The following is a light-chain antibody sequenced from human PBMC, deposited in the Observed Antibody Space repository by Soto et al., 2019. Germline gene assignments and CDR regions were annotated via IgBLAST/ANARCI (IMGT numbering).Light chain of an antibody. J-gene: IGKJ4*01. Sequence: DIQMTQSPSSLSASIGDRVTITCRASQSISSYLNWYQQKPGKAPRLLIYAASTLQSGVPSRFSGSGSGTDFTLTITSQQPDDFATYFCQQSFSTPLTFGGGTKVDIK. CDR2: AAS. CDR1: QSISSY. V-gene: IGKV1-39*01. CDR3: QQSFSTPLT.